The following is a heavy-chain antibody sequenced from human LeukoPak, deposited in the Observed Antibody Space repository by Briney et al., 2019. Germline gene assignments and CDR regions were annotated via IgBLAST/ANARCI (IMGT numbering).Heavy chain of an antibody. CDR1: GYTFTGYH. V-gene: IGHV1-2*02. CDR3: ARDIASSGSYWRGFGY. D-gene: IGHD1-26*01. Sequence: GASVKVSCKASGYTFTGYHMHWVRQAPGEGLEWMGWINPNSGGTNYAQKCQGRVTMTRDTSISTAYMELSRLRSDDTAVYYCARDIASSGSYWRGFGYWGQGILVTVSS. CDR2: INPNSGGT. J-gene: IGHJ4*02.